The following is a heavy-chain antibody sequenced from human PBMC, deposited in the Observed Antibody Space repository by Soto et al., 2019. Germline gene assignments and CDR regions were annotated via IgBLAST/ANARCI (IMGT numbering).Heavy chain of an antibody. D-gene: IGHD2-15*01. Sequence: EVQLVESGGGLVKPGGSLRLSCAASGFTFSSYSMNWVRQAPGKGLEWVSSISSSSSYIYYADSVKGRFTISRDNAKNSRYLQMNSLRAEDTAVYYCARERFSDCSGGSCYSYFDYWGQGTLVTVSS. CDR2: ISSSSSYI. V-gene: IGHV3-21*01. J-gene: IGHJ4*02. CDR1: GFTFSSYS. CDR3: ARERFSDCSGGSCYSYFDY.